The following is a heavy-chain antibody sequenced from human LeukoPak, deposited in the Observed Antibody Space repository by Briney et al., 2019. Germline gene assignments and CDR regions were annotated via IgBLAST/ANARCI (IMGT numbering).Heavy chain of an antibody. V-gene: IGHV1-8*03. CDR1: GYTFTSYD. CDR2: MNPNSGNT. Sequence: GASVKDSCKASGYTFTSYDINWVRQATGQGLEWMGWMNPNSGNTGYAQKFQGRVTITRNTSISTAYMELSSLRSEDTAVYYCARGRGDFWSGYYNWFDPWGQGTLVTVSS. D-gene: IGHD3-3*01. J-gene: IGHJ5*02. CDR3: ARGRGDFWSGYYNWFDP.